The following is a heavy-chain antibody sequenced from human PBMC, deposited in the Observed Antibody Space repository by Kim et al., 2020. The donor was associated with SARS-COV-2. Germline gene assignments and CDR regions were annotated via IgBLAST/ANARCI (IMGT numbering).Heavy chain of an antibody. D-gene: IGHD6-19*01. Sequence: ASVKVSCKASGYTFTSYAMHWVRQAPGQRLEWMGWINAGNGNTKYSQKFQGRVTITRDTSASTAYMELSSLRSEDTAVYYCARDLGSSSGWYFNWFDPWGQGTLVTVSS. CDR2: INAGNGNT. CDR1: GYTFTSYA. V-gene: IGHV1-3*01. CDR3: ARDLGSSSGWYFNWFDP. J-gene: IGHJ5*02.